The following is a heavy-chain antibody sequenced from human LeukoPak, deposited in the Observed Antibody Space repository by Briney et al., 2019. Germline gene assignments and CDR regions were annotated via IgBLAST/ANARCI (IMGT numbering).Heavy chain of an antibody. J-gene: IGHJ4*02. Sequence: PSETLSLTCTVSGGSISSYYWSWIRQPPGKGLEWIGYIYYSGSTNYNPSLKSRVTISVDTSKNQFSLKLSSVTAADTAVYYCARLYYYGSGSFRGLSYRGYFDYWGQGTLVTVSS. CDR1: GGSISSYY. CDR2: IYYSGST. CDR3: ARLYYYGSGSFRGLSYRGYFDY. D-gene: IGHD3-10*01. V-gene: IGHV4-59*08.